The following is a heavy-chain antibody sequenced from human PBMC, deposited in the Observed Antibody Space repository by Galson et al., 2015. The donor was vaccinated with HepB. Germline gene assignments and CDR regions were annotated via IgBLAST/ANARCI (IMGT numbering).Heavy chain of an antibody. V-gene: IGHV5-51*01. J-gene: IGHJ4*02. Sequence: EWMGIIYPGDSDTRYSPSFQGQVTISADKSISTAYLQWSSLKASDTAMYYCARPANGSSWEAIDYWGQGTLVTVSS. D-gene: IGHD6-13*01. CDR2: IYPGDSDT. CDR3: ARPANGSSWEAIDY.